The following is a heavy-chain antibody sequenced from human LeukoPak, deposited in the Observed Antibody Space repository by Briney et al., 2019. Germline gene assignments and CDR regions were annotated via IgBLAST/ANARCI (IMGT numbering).Heavy chain of an antibody. CDR3: ARLGGPSLPPYSSSSARNYYYYGMDV. CDR1: GYSFTSYA. CDR2: IIPILGIA. D-gene: IGHD6-6*01. Sequence: GASVKVSCKASGYSFTSYAINWVRQAPGQGLEWMGRIIPILGIANYAQKFQGRVTITADKSTSTAYMELSSLRSEDTAVYYCARLGGPSLPPYSSSSARNYYYYGMDVWGQGTTVTVSS. J-gene: IGHJ6*02. V-gene: IGHV1-69*04.